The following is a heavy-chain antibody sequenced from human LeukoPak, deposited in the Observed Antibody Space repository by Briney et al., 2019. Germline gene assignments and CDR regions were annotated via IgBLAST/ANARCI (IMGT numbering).Heavy chain of an antibody. J-gene: IGHJ6*02. CDR3: ARDRTYCSSTSCLRNYYYYGMDV. Sequence: ASAKVSCRASGYTFSSYGISWVRQAPGQRREWRGWISAYNDNTNYAQKLQGRVTMTTDTSTSTAYMELRSLRSDDTAVYYCARDRTYCSSTSCLRNYYYYGMDVWGQGTTVTVSS. D-gene: IGHD2-2*01. CDR2: ISAYNDNT. CDR1: GYTFSSYG. V-gene: IGHV1-18*01.